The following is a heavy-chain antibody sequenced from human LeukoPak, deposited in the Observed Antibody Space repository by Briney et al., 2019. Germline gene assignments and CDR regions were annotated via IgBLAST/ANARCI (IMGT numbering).Heavy chain of an antibody. D-gene: IGHD2-15*01. V-gene: IGHV1-69*05. J-gene: IGHJ4*02. Sequence: SVKVSCKASGGTFSSYAISWVRQAPVQGLEWMGGIIPIFGTANYAQKVQGRVTITTDESTSTAYMKLSSLRSEDTAVYYCACTPISGGHTRSRFDYWGQGTLVTVSS. CDR2: IIPIFGTA. CDR1: GGTFSSYA. CDR3: ACTPISGGHTRSRFDY.